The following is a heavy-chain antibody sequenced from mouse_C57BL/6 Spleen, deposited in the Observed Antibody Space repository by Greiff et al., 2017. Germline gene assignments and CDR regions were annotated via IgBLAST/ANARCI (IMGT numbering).Heavy chain of an antibody. J-gene: IGHJ2*01. Sequence: QVQLQQPGAELVRPGSSVKLSCKASGYTFTSYWMHWVKQRPIQGLEWIGNIDPSDSETHYNQKFKDKATLTVDKSSSTAYMQHSSLTSVDSAVYYGARSYGSSSYYFDYWGQGTTLTVSS. V-gene: IGHV1-52*01. CDR3: ARSYGSSSYYFDY. CDR1: GYTFTSYW. CDR2: IDPSDSET. D-gene: IGHD1-1*01.